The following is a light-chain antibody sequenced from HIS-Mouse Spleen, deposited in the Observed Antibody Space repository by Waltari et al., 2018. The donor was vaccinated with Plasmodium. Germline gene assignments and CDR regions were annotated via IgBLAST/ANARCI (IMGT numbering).Light chain of an antibody. V-gene: IGLV2-14*03. Sequence: QSALTQPASVSGSPVQSITISCTGTSSDVGGYNYVAWYQQHPGKAPKLMLYDVSNRPSGVSNRFSGSKSGNTASLTISGLQAEDEADYYCSSYTSSSTLVFGGGTKLTVL. CDR1: SSDVGGYNY. CDR2: DVS. CDR3: SSYTSSSTLV. J-gene: IGLJ2*01.